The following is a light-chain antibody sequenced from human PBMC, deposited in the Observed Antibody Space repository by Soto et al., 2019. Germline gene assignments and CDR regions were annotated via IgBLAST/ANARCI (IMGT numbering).Light chain of an antibody. V-gene: IGKV3-20*01. CDR3: QQYGSSYT. CDR1: QSVSSSY. Sequence: EIVLTQSPGTLSLSPGERATLSCRASQSVSSSYLAWYQQKPGQAPRLLIYGASSRATGIPDRVSGSGSGTDFTLTISRLEHEDVAVYYCQQYGSSYTFGQGTKLEIK. J-gene: IGKJ2*01. CDR2: GAS.